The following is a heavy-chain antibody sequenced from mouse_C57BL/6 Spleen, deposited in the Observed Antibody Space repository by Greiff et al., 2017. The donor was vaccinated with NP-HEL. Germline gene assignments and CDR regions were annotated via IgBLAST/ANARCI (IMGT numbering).Heavy chain of an antibody. D-gene: IGHD1-1*02. CDR1: GFTFSDYG. V-gene: IGHV5-15*01. Sequence: EVTLVESGGGLVQPGGSLKLSCAASGFTFSDYGMAWVRQAPRKGPEWVAFISNLAYSIYYADTVTGRFTISRENAKNTLYLEMGSLRSEDTAMYYCARHPGSNGYFDVWGTGTTVTVSS. CDR2: ISNLAYSI. CDR3: ARHPGSNGYFDV. J-gene: IGHJ1*03.